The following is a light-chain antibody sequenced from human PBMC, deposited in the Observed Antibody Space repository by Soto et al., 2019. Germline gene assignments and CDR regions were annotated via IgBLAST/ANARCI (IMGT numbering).Light chain of an antibody. V-gene: IGKV2-28*01. CDR3: MQALQTLWT. J-gene: IGKJ1*01. CDR2: LGS. CDR1: RSGLYKSNNKNH. Sequence: DIVMTPSPDSLAVSLGERATMNCKCSRSGLYKSNNKNHLAWYLQTPGQSPQLLIYLGSNRSSGVPDRFSGSGSGTDFTLKISRVEAEDVGVYYCMQALQTLWTFGQGTKVDIK.